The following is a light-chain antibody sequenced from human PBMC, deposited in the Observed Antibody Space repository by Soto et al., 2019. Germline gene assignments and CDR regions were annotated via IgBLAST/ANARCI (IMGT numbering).Light chain of an antibody. CDR1: SSDVGGYNY. CDR3: SSPAGNSYYV. Sequence: SALTQPPSASGSPGQSVTISCTGTSSDVGGYNYVSWYQQHPGKVPKLMIYEVTKRPSGVPDRFSGSKSGNTASLTVSGLQAEDEADYYCSSPAGNSYYVFGTGTKLTVL. CDR2: EVT. V-gene: IGLV2-8*01. J-gene: IGLJ1*01.